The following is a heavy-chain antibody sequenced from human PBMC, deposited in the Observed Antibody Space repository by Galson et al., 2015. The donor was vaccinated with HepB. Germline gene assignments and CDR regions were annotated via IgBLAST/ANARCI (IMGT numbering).Heavy chain of an antibody. D-gene: IGHD5-18*01. CDR1: GFTFSTYN. CDR3: ARDRDGYSFGPNWFDP. Sequence: SLRLSCAASGFTFSTYNMNWVRQAPGKGLGWVSYISSSSSTIYYADSVKGRFTISRDNAKNSLYLQMNSLRAEDTAMYYCARDRDGYSFGPNWFDPWGQGTLVTVSS. J-gene: IGHJ5*02. CDR2: ISSSSSTI. V-gene: IGHV3-48*04.